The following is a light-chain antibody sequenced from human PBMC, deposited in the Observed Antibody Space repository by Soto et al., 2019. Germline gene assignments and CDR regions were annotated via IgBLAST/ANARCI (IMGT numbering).Light chain of an antibody. CDR3: SSYAGSLYV. CDR1: SSEVGGYNY. CDR2: EVS. Sequence: QSALTQPPSASGSPGQSVTISCTGTSSEVGGYNYVSWYQQHPGKAPKLMIYEVSKRPSGVPDRFSGSKSGNTASLTVSGLQAEDEADYYCSSYAGSLYVFGTGPKLTVL. V-gene: IGLV2-8*01. J-gene: IGLJ1*01.